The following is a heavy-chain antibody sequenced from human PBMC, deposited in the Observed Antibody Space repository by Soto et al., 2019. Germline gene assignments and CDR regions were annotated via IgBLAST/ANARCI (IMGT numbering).Heavy chain of an antibody. CDR3: ARGRLKWELLSSLDY. D-gene: IGHD1-26*01. V-gene: IGHV1-69*01. CDR1: GGTFSNYA. CDR2: IIPIFGTA. Sequence: QVQLVQSGAEVKKPGSSVKVSCKASGGTFSNYAISWVRQAPGQGLEWMGGIIPIFGTANYAQKFQGRVTSTADESTSTAYMELSSLRSKDTAVYYCARGRLKWELLSSLDYWGQGTLVTVSS. J-gene: IGHJ4*02.